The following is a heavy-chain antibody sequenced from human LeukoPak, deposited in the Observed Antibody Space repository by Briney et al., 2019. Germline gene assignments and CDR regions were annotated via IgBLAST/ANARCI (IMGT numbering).Heavy chain of an antibody. CDR2: IWYDGSNK. J-gene: IGHJ4*02. V-gene: IGHV3-33*06. Sequence: PGGSLRLSCAASGFTFSSYGMHWVRQAPGKGLEWVAVIWYDGSNKYYADSVKGRFTISRDNSKNTLYLQMNSLRAEDTAVYYCAKSGQHLVPNFDYWGQGTLVTVSS. CDR3: AKSGQHLVPNFDY. D-gene: IGHD1-26*01. CDR1: GFTFSSYG.